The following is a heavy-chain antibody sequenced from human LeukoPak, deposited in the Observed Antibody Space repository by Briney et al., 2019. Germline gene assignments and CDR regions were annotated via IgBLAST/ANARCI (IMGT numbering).Heavy chain of an antibody. V-gene: IGHV3-64*01. CDR1: GFTFSSYA. CDR2: ISSNGGST. J-gene: IGHJ4*02. Sequence: GGSLGLSCAASGFTFSSYAMHWVRQAPGKGLEYVSAISSNGGSTYYANSVKGRFTISRDNSKNTLYLQMGSLRAEDMAVYYCARDPLRFLRGGGFDYWGQGTLVTVSS. CDR3: ARDPLRFLRGGGFDY. D-gene: IGHD3-3*01.